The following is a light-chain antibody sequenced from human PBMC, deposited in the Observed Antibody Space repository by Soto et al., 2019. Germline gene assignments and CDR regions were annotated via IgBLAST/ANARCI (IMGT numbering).Light chain of an antibody. V-gene: IGKV1-5*03. CDR1: QSISGW. CDR3: QQSYSTPIS. Sequence: DIQMTQSPSTLSASVGDRDIIVCRASQSISGWLAWYQQKPGKAPNLLIYKASSLESGVPSRFSGRGSGTEFALTISSLQPDDFATYYCQQSYSTPISFGQGTRLEIK. CDR2: KAS. J-gene: IGKJ5*01.